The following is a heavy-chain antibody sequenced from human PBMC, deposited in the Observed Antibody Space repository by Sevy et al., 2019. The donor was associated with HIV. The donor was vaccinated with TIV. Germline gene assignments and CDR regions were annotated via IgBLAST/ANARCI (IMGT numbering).Heavy chain of an antibody. J-gene: IGHJ3*02. CDR3: ASFGRLLIISGDVFEI. CDR1: AYSVSSAYS. CDR2: IYQSGNT. V-gene: IGHV4-38-2*01. Sequence: SETLSLTCAVSAYSVSSAYSWGWIRQPPGKGLEWIGNIYQSGNTYYNPSLKSRVTISVDTSNNQFSLRLTSVTAAETAVYYWASFGRLLIISGDVFEIWGQGTMVTVSS. D-gene: IGHD3-9*01.